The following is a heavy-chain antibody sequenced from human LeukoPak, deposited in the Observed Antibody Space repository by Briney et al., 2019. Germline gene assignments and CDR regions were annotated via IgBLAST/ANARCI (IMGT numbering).Heavy chain of an antibody. D-gene: IGHD6-19*01. J-gene: IGHJ4*02. Sequence: TGGSLRLSCATSGFIFSNHDMHWVRLAPGKGLVWVSRINSDGGSTTYADSVKGRFTISRDNSKNTLYLQINSLRAEDTAVYYCAKAYERKWLVRRLGLPSFDYWGQGTLVTVSS. CDR2: INSDGGST. V-gene: IGHV3-74*01. CDR1: GFIFSNHD. CDR3: AKAYERKWLVRRLGLPSFDY.